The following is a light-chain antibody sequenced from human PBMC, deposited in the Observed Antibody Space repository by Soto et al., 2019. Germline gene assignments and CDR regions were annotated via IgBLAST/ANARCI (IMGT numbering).Light chain of an antibody. CDR2: AAS. V-gene: IGKV3-20*01. Sequence: EIVMTQSPATLSVSPGERATLSCRASQSVSSNLAWYQQKPGQAPRLLIYAASTRATGIPDRFSGSGSGTDFTLTISRLEPEDFAVYFCQLYGSSPPRYTFGQGTKLEIK. CDR3: QLYGSSPPRYT. J-gene: IGKJ2*01. CDR1: QSVSSN.